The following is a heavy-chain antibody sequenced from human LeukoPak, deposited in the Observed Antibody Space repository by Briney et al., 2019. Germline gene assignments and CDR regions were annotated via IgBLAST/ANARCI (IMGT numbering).Heavy chain of an antibody. CDR2: IYTSGST. CDR1: GGSISSYY. V-gene: IGHV4-4*09. J-gene: IGHJ4*02. Sequence: PSETLSLTCTVSGGSISSYYRSWIRQPPGKGLEWIGYIYTSGSTNYNPSLKSRVTISVDTSKNQFSLKLSSVTAADTAVYYCARQHRGSYSFDYWGQGTLVTVSS. CDR3: ARQHRGSYSFDY. D-gene: IGHD1-26*01.